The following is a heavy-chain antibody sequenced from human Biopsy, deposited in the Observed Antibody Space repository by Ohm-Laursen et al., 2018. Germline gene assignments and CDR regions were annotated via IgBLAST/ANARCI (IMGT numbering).Heavy chain of an antibody. CDR3: ARLGSGDYFPTFFDF. CDR2: IFYSANT. Sequence: TLSLTYTASGVSINGGRYYWNWIRHHPGKGLEWIGNIFYSANTYYNPSLKSRVTISVDTSKNQFSLKLSSVTAADTAVYHCARLGSGDYFPTFFDFWGQGALVTVSS. J-gene: IGHJ4*02. D-gene: IGHD5-12*01. CDR1: GVSINGGRYY. V-gene: IGHV4-31*03.